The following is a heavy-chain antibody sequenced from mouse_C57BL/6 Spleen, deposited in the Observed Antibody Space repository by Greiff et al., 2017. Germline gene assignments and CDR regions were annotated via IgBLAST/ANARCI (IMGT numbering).Heavy chain of an antibody. J-gene: IGHJ1*03. D-gene: IGHD3-2*02. CDR3: ARGDSSGHWYFDV. V-gene: IGHV1-61*01. CDR2: IYPSDSET. CDR1: GYTFTSYW. Sequence: VQLQQPGAELVRPGSSVKLSCKASGYTFTSYWMDWVKQRPGQGLEWIGNIYPSDSETHYNQKFKDKATLTVDKASSTAYMQLSSLTSEDSAVYYCARGDSSGHWYFDVWGTGTTVTVSS.